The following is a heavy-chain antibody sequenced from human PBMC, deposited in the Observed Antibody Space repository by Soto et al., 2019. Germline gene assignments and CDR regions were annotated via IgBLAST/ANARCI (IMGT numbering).Heavy chain of an antibody. V-gene: IGHV1-69*12. CDR3: VTGGYYYDSSGYYPNYGMDV. D-gene: IGHD3-22*01. CDR2: IIPIFGTA. Sequence: QVQLVQSGAEVKKPGSSVKVSCKASGGTFSSYAISWVRQAPGQGLEWMGGIIPIFGTANYAQKFQGRVTITADESTSTAYMELSSLRSEDTAVYYCVTGGYYYDSSGYYPNYGMDVWGQGTTVTVSS. J-gene: IGHJ6*02. CDR1: GGTFSSYA.